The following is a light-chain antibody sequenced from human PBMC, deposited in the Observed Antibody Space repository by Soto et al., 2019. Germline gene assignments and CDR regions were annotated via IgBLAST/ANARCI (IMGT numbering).Light chain of an antibody. J-gene: IGLJ3*02. CDR3: CSDADDWV. CDR2: DVT. CDR1: SSIVGVYDY. V-gene: IGLV2-11*01. Sequence: QSALTQPRSVSGSPGQSVTISCTGLSSIVGVYDYVSWYQQHPGKAPKLMIYDVTKRPSGVPDRFSGSKSGNAASLTISGLQAEDEADYYCCSDADDWVFGGGTKLTVL.